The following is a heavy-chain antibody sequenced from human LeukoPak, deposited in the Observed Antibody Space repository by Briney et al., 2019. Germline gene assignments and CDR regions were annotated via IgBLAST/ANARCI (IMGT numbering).Heavy chain of an antibody. CDR3: ARHFGSTSYNWFDP. V-gene: IGHV4-34*01. CDR2: INHSGST. D-gene: IGHD2-2*01. Sequence: SETLSLTCAVYGGSFSGYYWSWIRQPPGKGLEWIGEINHSGSTNYNPSLRSRVTISVDTSKNQFSLKLSSVTAADTAVYYCARHFGSTSYNWFDPWGQGTLVTVSS. J-gene: IGHJ5*02. CDR1: GGSFSGYY.